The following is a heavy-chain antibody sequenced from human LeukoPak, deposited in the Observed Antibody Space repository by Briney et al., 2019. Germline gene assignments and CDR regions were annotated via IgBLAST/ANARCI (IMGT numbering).Heavy chain of an antibody. D-gene: IGHD5-12*01. Sequence: PGGSLRLSCAVSGFTFSSYGMHWVRRAPGKGLEWGAFISYDGSNKYYADSAKGRFTISRDNSKNTLYLQMNSLRAEDTAVYYCAKDLMYSGYDYTLYYYYYGMDVWGKGTTVTVSS. CDR3: AKDLMYSGYDYTLYYYYYGMDV. J-gene: IGHJ6*04. V-gene: IGHV3-30*18. CDR2: ISYDGSNK. CDR1: GFTFSSYG.